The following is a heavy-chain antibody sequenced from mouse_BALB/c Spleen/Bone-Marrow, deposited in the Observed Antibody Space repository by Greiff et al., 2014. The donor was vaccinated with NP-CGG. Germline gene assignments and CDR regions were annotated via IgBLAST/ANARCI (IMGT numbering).Heavy chain of an antibody. V-gene: IGHV1S81*02. CDR1: GYTFTSYY. D-gene: IGHD2-3*01. CDR3: TRGGWLAMDY. Sequence: QVQLQQSGAELVKPGALVKLSCKASGYTFTSYYMYWVKQRPGQGLEWIGEINPSNGGTNFNEKFKSKATLTVDKSSSTAYMQLSSLTSEDSAVYYCTRGGWLAMDYWGQGTSVTVSS. CDR2: INPSNGGT. J-gene: IGHJ4*01.